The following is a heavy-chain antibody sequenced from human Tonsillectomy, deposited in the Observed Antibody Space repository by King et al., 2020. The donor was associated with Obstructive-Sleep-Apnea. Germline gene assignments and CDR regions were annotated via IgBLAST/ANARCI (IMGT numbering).Heavy chain of an antibody. CDR2: IQSSGDT. V-gene: IGHV4-39*01. J-gene: IGHJ4*02. CDR1: GGSISSSYYY. Sequence: QLQESGPGLVKPSEPLSLTFTVSGGSISSSYYYWGCIRQPPGKGREWIGSIQSSGDTYYYPSRKSRATRSVGTSKNQLSLKLNAVTAADTAVYYCARHKILTRAAADDYWGQGTLVTVSS. CDR3: ARHKILTRAAADDY. D-gene: IGHD6-13*01.